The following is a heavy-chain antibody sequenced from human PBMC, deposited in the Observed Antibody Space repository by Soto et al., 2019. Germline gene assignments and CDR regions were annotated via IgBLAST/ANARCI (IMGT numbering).Heavy chain of an antibody. J-gene: IGHJ6*02. CDR1: GYSFTSYW. CDR2: IDPSDSDT. Sequence: EVQLVPSGAAVKKPGESLRISCKGSGYSFTSYWISGLRQMPGKGLEWMGRIDPSDSDTNYSPSFQGHVTSSADKSISTASGPRSSVTASDTAWYYCARLSMVRGGPTFAVDVWGHGTTVTSSS. V-gene: IGHV5-10-1*01. D-gene: IGHD3-10*01. CDR3: ARLSMVRGGPTFAVDV.